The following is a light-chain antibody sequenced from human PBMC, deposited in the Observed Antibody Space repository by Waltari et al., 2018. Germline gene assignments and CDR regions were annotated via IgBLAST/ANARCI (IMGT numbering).Light chain of an antibody. J-gene: IGKJ3*01. CDR3: QQYNRLPPT. CDR1: QSVNNT. Sequence: EVVMTHSPATLSVSLGDRAILSCRASQSVNNTLAWYQRKPGQAPRLLIYGASTRATGIAARFSGSGSGTEFTLTISSLQSEDSAIYFGQQYNRLPPTFGPGTKVDIK. CDR2: GAS. V-gene: IGKV3-15*01.